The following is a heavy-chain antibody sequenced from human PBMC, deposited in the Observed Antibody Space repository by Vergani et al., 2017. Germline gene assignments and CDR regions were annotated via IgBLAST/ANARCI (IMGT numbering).Heavy chain of an antibody. Sequence: QVTLKESGPVLVKPTETLTLTCTVSGFSLSNARMGVSWIRQPPGKALEWLALIYWDDDKRYSPSLKSRLTITKDTSKNQVVLTMTNMDPVDTATCYCAHKYSSSSPEYFQHWGQGTLVTVSS. CDR2: IYWDDDK. CDR1: GFSLSNARMG. J-gene: IGHJ1*01. D-gene: IGHD6-13*01. V-gene: IGHV2-5*08. CDR3: AHKYSSSSPEYFQH.